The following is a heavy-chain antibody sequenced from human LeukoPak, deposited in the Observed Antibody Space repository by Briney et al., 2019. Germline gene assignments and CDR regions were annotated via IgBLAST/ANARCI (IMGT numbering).Heavy chain of an antibody. D-gene: IGHD2-21*02. CDR1: GGSISSYY. CDR2: IYYSGST. Sequence: SETLSLTCTVSGGSISSYYWSWVRQPPGRGLEWIGYIYYSGSTNYNPSLKSRVTISVDTSKNQFSLKLSSVTAADTAVYYCAREGDSYFDYWGQGTLVTVSS. V-gene: IGHV4-59*01. J-gene: IGHJ4*02. CDR3: AREGDSYFDY.